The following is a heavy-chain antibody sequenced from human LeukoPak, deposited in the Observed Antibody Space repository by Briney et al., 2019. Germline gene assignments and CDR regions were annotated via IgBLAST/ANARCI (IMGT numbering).Heavy chain of an antibody. CDR1: GFTVSSNY. D-gene: IGHD6-13*01. V-gene: IGHV3-66*02. Sequence: GGSLRLSCAASGFTVSSNYMSWVRQAPGKGLEWVSVIYSGGSTYYADSVKGRFTISRDNSKNTLYLQMNSLRAEDTAVYYCARGVTIAAAGKPSDYWGQGTLVTVSS. CDR2: IYSGGST. CDR3: ARGVTIAAAGKPSDY. J-gene: IGHJ4*02.